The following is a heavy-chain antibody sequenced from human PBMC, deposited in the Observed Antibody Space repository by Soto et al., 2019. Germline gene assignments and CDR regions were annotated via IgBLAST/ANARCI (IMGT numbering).Heavy chain of an antibody. D-gene: IGHD3-10*01. CDR2: IRDKANSYTT. CDR3: ARRPGSGRSVDY. Sequence: EVQLVESGGGLVQPGGSLRLSCAASGFTFSDHYMDWVRQAPGKGLEWVGLIRDKANSYTTEYAASVRGRFTISGDESKNSVYLQMNSLKTEDTAAYYCARRPGSGRSVDYWGQGTLVTVSS. CDR1: GFTFSDHY. J-gene: IGHJ4*02. V-gene: IGHV3-72*01.